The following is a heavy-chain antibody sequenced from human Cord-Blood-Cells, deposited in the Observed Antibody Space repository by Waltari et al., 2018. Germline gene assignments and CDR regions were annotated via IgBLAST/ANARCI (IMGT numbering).Heavy chain of an antibody. CDR1: GGSFSSSY. D-gene: IGHD3-10*01. Sequence: QVQLQASAPGLVKPSETLSLTRPVSGGSFSSSYWSWIRQPPGKGLEWLGYIYYSGSTNYNPSLKSRVTISVDTSKNQFSLKLSSVTAADTAVYYCARGPARGWGSGSYYNDWGQGTLVTVSS. J-gene: IGHJ4*02. CDR2: IYYSGST. CDR3: ARGPARGWGSGSYYND. V-gene: IGHV4-59*01.